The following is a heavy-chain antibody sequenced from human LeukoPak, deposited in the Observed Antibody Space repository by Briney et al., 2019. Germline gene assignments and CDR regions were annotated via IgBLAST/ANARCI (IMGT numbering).Heavy chain of an antibody. Sequence: PSETLSLTCDVSGVSIQSYWWSWVRKPAGKGLEWIGRIYTTGRTNYSPSFQSRVTMSIDVSGNQFSLTLRSVTAADTAVYYCARSGYTISAYHSDFWGQGAPVTVSS. J-gene: IGHJ4*02. CDR1: GVSIQSYW. CDR3: ARSGYTISAYHSDF. CDR2: IYTTGRT. V-gene: IGHV4-4*07. D-gene: IGHD5-18*01.